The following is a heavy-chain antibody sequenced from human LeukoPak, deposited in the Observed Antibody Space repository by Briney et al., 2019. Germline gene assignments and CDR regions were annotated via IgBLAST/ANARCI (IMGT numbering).Heavy chain of an antibody. CDR2: IIPIFGTA. J-gene: IGHJ5*02. Sequence: SVKVSCKASGGTFSSYAISWVRQAPGQGLEWMGGIIPIFGTANYAQKSQGRVTITADKSTSTAYMELSSLRSEDTAVYYCARGNLDLYDYVWGSYPDWFDPWGQGTLVTVSS. CDR3: ARGNLDLYDYVWGSYPDWFDP. CDR1: GGTFSSYA. D-gene: IGHD3-16*02. V-gene: IGHV1-69*06.